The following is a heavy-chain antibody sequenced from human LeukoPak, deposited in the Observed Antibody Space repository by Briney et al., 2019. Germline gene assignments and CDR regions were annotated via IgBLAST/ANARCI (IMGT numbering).Heavy chain of an antibody. V-gene: IGHV1-69*13. Sequence: GASVKVSCKASGGTFSSYAISWVRQAPGQGLEWMGGIIPIFGTANYAQKFQGRVTITADESTSTAYMELSSLRSEDTAVYYCARDTAIVVKRKHSDYWGQGTLVTVSS. CDR3: ARDTAIVVKRKHSDY. CDR2: IIPIFGTA. CDR1: GGTFSSYA. J-gene: IGHJ4*02. D-gene: IGHD3-22*01.